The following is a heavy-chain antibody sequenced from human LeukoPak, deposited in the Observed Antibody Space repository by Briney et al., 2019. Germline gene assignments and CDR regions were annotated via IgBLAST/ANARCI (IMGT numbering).Heavy chain of an antibody. V-gene: IGHV3-49*03. CDR3: TTDRVVRGAPSDY. CDR2: IRSKAYGGTT. Sequence: GGSLRLSCTASGFTFGDYAMSWFRQAPGKGLEWVGFIRSKAYGGTTEYAASVKGRFTISRDDSKSIAYLQMNSLKTEDTAVYYCTTDRVVRGAPSDYWGQGTLVTVSS. CDR1: GFTFGDYA. D-gene: IGHD3-10*01. J-gene: IGHJ4*02.